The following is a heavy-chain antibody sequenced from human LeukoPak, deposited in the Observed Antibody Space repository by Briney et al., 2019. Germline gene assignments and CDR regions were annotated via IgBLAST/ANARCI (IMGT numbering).Heavy chain of an antibody. V-gene: IGHV3-7*01. Sequence: GGSLRLSCAASGFTFSRYWMSWVRQAPGKGLEWVANIKQDGSEKYYVDSVKGRFTISRDNSKNTLYLQMNSLRAEDTAVYYCAKESIATLDYWGQGTLVTVSS. D-gene: IGHD6-13*01. CDR2: IKQDGSEK. J-gene: IGHJ4*02. CDR1: GFTFSRYW. CDR3: AKESIATLDY.